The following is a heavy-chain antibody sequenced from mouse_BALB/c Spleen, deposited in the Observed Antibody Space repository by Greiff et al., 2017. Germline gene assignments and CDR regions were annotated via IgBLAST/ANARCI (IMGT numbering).Heavy chain of an antibody. D-gene: IGHD4-1*01. CDR1: GYTFTSYW. Sequence: VQLQQPGAELVRPGASVKLSCKASGYTFTSYWMHWVKQRPEQGLEWIGRIDPANGNTKYDPKFQGKATITADTSSNTAYLQLSSLTSEDTAVYYCANWGAMDYWGQGTSVTVSS. CDR3: ANWGAMDY. CDR2: IDPANGNT. V-gene: IGHV14-1*02. J-gene: IGHJ4*01.